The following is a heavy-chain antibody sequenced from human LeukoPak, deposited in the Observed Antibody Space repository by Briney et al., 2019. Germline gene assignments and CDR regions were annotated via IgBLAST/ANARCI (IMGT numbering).Heavy chain of an antibody. CDR2: FSSGGDS. V-gene: IGHV3-23*01. Sequence: GGSLKLSCAASGLTSGIYAMSWVRQAPGKGLEWVSAFSSGGDSFYADSVRGRFTVSADTSRNILYLQMNSLRAEDTAVYYCGKEVERHFDLKYWGLGTPVTVSS. CDR1: GLTSGIYA. J-gene: IGHJ4*02. CDR3: GKEVERHFDLKY. D-gene: IGHD2/OR15-2a*01.